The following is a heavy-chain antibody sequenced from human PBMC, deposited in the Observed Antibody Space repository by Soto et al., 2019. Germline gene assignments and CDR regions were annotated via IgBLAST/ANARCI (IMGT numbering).Heavy chain of an antibody. Sequence: PGGSLRLSCAASGFKFNNYWMSWVRQAPGKGLEWVANIKQDGSEEYYVDSVKGRFTISRDNAKNSLYLQMNSLRAADTAVYYCARDSVWYFDYWGLGTLVTVSS. V-gene: IGHV3-7*03. CDR1: GFKFNNYW. CDR3: ARDSVWYFDY. D-gene: IGHD2-21*01. CDR2: IKQDGSEE. J-gene: IGHJ4*02.